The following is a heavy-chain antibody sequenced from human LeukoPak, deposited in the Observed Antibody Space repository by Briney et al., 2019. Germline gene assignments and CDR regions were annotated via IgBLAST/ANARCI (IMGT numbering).Heavy chain of an antibody. J-gene: IGHJ4*02. V-gene: IGHV3-30*18. D-gene: IGHD3-10*01. CDR2: IWYGGSNT. CDR3: AKAIWVAATSSWFCLDY. Sequence: GRSLRLSCAASGFTFSTYGMHWVRQAPGKGLEWVAVIWYGGSNTYYADSVKGRFTISRDNSRNTLYLQMNSLRPEDTAVYYCAKAIWVAATSSWFCLDYWGQGTLVTVSS. CDR1: GFTFSTYG.